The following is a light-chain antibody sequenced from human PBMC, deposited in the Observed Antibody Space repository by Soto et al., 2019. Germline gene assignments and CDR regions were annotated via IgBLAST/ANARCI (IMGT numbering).Light chain of an antibody. J-gene: IGKJ2*01. CDR2: STS. CDR1: QSVGNDC. CDR3: QQCGTSPMYT. V-gene: IGKV3-20*01. Sequence: EVVLTQSPGTLSLCPGERATLSCRASQSVGNDCFAWYQQKPGQAPRLLIYSTSRRITGVPDRFSGSGSGTDFTLTIGRLEPEDFAVYYCQQCGTSPMYTFGQGTKLEI.